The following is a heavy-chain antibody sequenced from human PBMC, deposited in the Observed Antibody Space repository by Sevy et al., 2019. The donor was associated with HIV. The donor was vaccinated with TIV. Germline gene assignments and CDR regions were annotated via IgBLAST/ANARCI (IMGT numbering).Heavy chain of an antibody. D-gene: IGHD2-15*01. CDR1: GFTFSSYA. V-gene: IGHV3-23*01. CDR2: ISGSGGST. J-gene: IGHJ5*02. CDR3: AKDSCSGGSCYLVNWFDP. Sequence: GGSLRLSCAASGFTFSSYAMSWVRQAPGKGLEWVSAISGSGGSTYYADSVKGRFTISRDNSKNTLYLQMNSLRAEDTAVYYYAKDSCSGGSCYLVNWFDPWGQGTLVTVSS.